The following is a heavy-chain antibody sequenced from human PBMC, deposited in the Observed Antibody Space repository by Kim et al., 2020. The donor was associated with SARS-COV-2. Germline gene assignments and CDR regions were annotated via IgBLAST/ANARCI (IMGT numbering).Heavy chain of an antibody. CDR2: T. CDR3: ARHDPNRAFDI. V-gene: IGHV4-59*08. Sequence: TNYNPSHKGGVTISVDTSKNQFSLTLNSVTAADTAVYYCARHDPNRAFDIWGQGTMVTVSS. J-gene: IGHJ3*02.